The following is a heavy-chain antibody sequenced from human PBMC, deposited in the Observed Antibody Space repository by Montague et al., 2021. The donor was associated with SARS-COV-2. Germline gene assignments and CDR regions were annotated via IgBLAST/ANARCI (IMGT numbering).Heavy chain of an antibody. CDR2: IYYSGST. CDR1: GGSISSSSYY. J-gene: IGHJ5*02. Sequence: SETLSLTCTVSGGSISSSSYYWGWIRQPPGKGLEWIGSIYYSGSTYYNPSLKSRVTISVDTSKNQFSLKLSSVTAADTAMYYCARGLVGWFDPWGQGTLVTVSS. CDR3: ARGLVGWFDP. V-gene: IGHV4-39*01. D-gene: IGHD3/OR15-3a*01.